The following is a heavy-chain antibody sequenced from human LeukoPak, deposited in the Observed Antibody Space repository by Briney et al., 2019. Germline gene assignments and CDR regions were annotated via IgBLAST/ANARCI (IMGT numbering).Heavy chain of an antibody. Sequence: PGGSLRLSCAASGFTFSTYNMNWVRQAPGKGLEWVSSISNSASYVFYADSVKGRFTISRDNSQNTLYLQMNSLRDEDTAIYYCAPERWGDALDIWGQGTLVTVSS. V-gene: IGHV3-21*01. CDR1: GFTFSTYN. CDR2: ISNSASYV. D-gene: IGHD3-16*01. CDR3: APERWGDALDI. J-gene: IGHJ3*02.